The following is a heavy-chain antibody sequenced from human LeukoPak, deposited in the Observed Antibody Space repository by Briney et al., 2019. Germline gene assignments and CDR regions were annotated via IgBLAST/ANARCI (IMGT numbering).Heavy chain of an antibody. J-gene: IGHJ6*03. Sequence: GGSLRLSCAASGFTFSDYYMSWIRQAPGKGLEWVSYISSSGSTIYYADSVKGRFTISRDNAKNSLYLQMNSLRAEDTAVYYCATVDRSCSGGSCYLSAYYYYYMDVWGKGTTVTVSS. V-gene: IGHV3-11*04. CDR3: ATVDRSCSGGSCYLSAYYYYYMDV. CDR1: GFTFSDYY. CDR2: ISSSGSTI. D-gene: IGHD2-15*01.